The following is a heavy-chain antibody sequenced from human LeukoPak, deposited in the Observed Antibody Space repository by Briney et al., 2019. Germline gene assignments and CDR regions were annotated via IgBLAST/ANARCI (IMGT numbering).Heavy chain of an antibody. V-gene: IGHV4-59*01. CDR1: GGSISSYY. D-gene: IGHD2-2*01. Sequence: SETLSLTCTVSGGSISSYYWSWIRQPPGKGLEWIGYIYYSGSTNYNPSLKSRVTISVDTSKNQFSLKLSSVTAADTAVYYCARGIVVVPAAMHFDYWGQGTLVTVSS. CDR2: IYYSGST. J-gene: IGHJ4*02. CDR3: ARGIVVVPAAMHFDY.